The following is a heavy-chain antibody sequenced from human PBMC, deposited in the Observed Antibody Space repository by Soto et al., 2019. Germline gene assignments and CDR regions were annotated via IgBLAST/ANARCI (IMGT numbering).Heavy chain of an antibody. CDR3: ARLVYDSSGYRPG. CDR1: GGSISSSSYY. J-gene: IGHJ4*02. Sequence: QLQLQESGPGLVKPSETLSLTCTVSGGSISSSSYYWGWIRQPPGKGLEWIGSIYYSGSTYYNPSLKGRVIISVDTSKNQCSLKLSSVTAADTAVYYCARLVYDSSGYRPGWGQGTLVTVSS. D-gene: IGHD3-22*01. CDR2: IYYSGST. V-gene: IGHV4-39*01.